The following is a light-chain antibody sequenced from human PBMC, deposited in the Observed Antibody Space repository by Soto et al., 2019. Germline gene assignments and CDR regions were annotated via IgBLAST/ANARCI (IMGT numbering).Light chain of an antibody. Sequence: DIQMSQSPSTLSGSVGDRVTITCRASQTISSWLAWYQQKPGKAPKLLIYKASTLKSGVPSRLSGSGSGTEFTLTISSLQPDDFATYYCQHYNSYSEAFGQGTKVAIK. V-gene: IGKV1-5*03. CDR1: QTISSW. CDR3: QHYNSYSEA. J-gene: IGKJ1*01. CDR2: KAS.